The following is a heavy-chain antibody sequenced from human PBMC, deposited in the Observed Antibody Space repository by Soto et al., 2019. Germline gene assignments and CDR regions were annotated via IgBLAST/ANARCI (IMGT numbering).Heavy chain of an antibody. Sequence: TGGSLRLSCAASGFTFSSYSMNWVRQAPGKGLEWVSYISSSSSTIYYADSVKGRFTISRDDSKNTLYLQMNSLRVDDTAVYYCARDFIVGAPDYFDYWGQGTLVTVSS. D-gene: IGHD1-26*01. CDR2: ISSSSSTI. CDR3: ARDFIVGAPDYFDY. J-gene: IGHJ4*02. V-gene: IGHV3-48*01. CDR1: GFTFSSYS.